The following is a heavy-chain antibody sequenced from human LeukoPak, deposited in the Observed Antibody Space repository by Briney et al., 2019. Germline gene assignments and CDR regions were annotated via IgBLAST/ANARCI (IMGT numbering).Heavy chain of an antibody. J-gene: IGHJ5*02. D-gene: IGHD3-10*01. V-gene: IGHV3-74*01. Sequence: GGSLRLSCAASGFTFSSYWMHWVRQAPGKGLVWVSRINSDGSSTSYADSVKGRFTISRDNAKNMLYLQMNSLRAEDTAVYYCAREEWFGGNNWFDPWGQGTLVTVSS. CDR3: AREEWFGGNNWFDP. CDR1: GFTFSSYW. CDR2: INSDGSST.